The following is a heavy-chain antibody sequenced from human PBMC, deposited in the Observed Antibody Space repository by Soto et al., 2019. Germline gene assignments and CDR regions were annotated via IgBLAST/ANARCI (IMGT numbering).Heavy chain of an antibody. CDR2: VNAGNGNT. Sequence: QVQLVLSAADVKKPGASVRVSCEANGFTFRSYAVHWLRQAPGQRFEWMGWVNAGNGNTKYSQKFQGRLSLTRDTSASASYMELHSLTSEDTSVYYCALGLAALLGWFEAWGQGTLISVSS. CDR1: GFTFRSYA. D-gene: IGHD3-9*01. J-gene: IGHJ5*02. V-gene: IGHV1-3*01. CDR3: ALGLAALLGWFEA.